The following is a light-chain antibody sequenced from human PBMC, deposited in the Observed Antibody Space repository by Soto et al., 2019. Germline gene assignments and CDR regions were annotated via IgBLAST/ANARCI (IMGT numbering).Light chain of an antibody. CDR2: DVS. CDR3: TSYTRSSTYV. Sequence: QSALTQPASVSGSPGQSITISCTGTVSDVGGYASVSWYQQHPGKAPKLMIYDVSDRPSGVSNRFSGSKSGNTASLTISGLQAEDKADYYCTSYTRSSTYVFGTGTKVTVL. J-gene: IGLJ1*01. V-gene: IGLV2-14*03. CDR1: VSDVGGYAS.